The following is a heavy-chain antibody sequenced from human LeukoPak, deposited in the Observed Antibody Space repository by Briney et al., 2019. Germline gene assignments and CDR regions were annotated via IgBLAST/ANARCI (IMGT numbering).Heavy chain of an antibody. V-gene: IGHV3-30*02. CDR3: AKGPYDFWSGYHFQH. J-gene: IGHJ1*01. CDR1: GFTFSSYG. D-gene: IGHD3-3*01. CDR2: IRYDGSKT. Sequence: GGSLRLSCAASGFTFSSYGMHWVRQAPGKGLEWVAFIRYDGSKTYHADSVKGRFTISRDNSKNTLYLQMNSLRAEDTAVYYCAKGPYDFWSGYHFQHWGQGTLVTVSS.